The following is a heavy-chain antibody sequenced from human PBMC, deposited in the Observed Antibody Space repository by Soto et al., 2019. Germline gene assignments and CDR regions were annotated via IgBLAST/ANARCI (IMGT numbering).Heavy chain of an antibody. CDR2: ISSSSSTI. D-gene: IGHD3-22*01. J-gene: IGHJ4*02. V-gene: IGHV3-48*04. CDR1: GLTFSSYS. CDR3: ARETGAPITTWASDY. Sequence: PGGSLRLSCAASGLTFSSYSMNWVRQAPGKGLEWVSYISSSSSTIYYADSVKGRFTISRDNAKNSLYLQMNSLRAEDTAVYYCARETGAPITTWASDYWGQGTLVTVSS.